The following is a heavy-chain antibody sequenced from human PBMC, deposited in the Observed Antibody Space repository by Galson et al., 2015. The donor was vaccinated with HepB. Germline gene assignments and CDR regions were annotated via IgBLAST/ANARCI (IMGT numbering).Heavy chain of an antibody. CDR3: TRGGGGAAFDI. CDR2: MNPNSGYT. V-gene: IGHV1-8*01. D-gene: IGHD3-10*01. J-gene: IGHJ3*02. CDR1: GYTFTSYD. Sequence: SVKVSCKASGYTFTSYDINWVRQATGQGLEWMGWMNPNSGYTVYEQKFQGRVTMTRNTSISTAYMELSSLRPEDTAVYYCTRGGGGAAFDIWGQGTMVTVSS.